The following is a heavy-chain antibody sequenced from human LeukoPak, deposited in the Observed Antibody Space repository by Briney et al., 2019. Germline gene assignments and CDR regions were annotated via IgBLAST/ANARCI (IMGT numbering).Heavy chain of an antibody. J-gene: IGHJ4*02. Sequence: PGGSLRLSCAASGFTFSSYWMHWVRQAPGKGLVWVSLINSDGSGTSYADSVKGRFTISRDNAKNTLYLQMNSLRAEDTAVYYCASRSSSSSVDYWGQGTLVTVSS. CDR1: GFTFSSYW. CDR3: ASRSSSSSVDY. V-gene: IGHV3-74*01. CDR2: INSDGSGT. D-gene: IGHD6-6*01.